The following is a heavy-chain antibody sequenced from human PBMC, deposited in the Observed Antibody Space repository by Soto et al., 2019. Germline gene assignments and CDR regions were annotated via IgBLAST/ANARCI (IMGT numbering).Heavy chain of an antibody. D-gene: IGHD3-22*01. CDR3: ARASYYYDSSGHDAFDI. J-gene: IGHJ3*02. CDR2: IYHSGST. V-gene: IGHV4-30-2*01. Sequence: SETLSLTCAVSGGSISSGGYSWSWIRQPPGKGLEWIGYIYHSGSTYYNPSLKSRVTISVDRSKNQFSLKLSSVTAADTAVYYCARASYYYDSSGHDAFDIWGQGTMVTVSS. CDR1: GGSISSGGYS.